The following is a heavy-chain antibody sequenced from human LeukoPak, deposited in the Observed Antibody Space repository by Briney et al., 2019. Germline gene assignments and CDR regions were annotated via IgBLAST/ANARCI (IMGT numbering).Heavy chain of an antibody. D-gene: IGHD1-26*01. Sequence: GGSLRLSCAASGFTFSSYSMNWVRQAPRKGLEWVSSISSSSSYIYYADSVKGRFTISRDNAKNSLYLQMNSLRAEDTAVYYCARDPTYSGSYSYYFDYWGQGTLVTVSS. V-gene: IGHV3-21*01. J-gene: IGHJ4*02. CDR1: GFTFSSYS. CDR3: ARDPTYSGSYSYYFDY. CDR2: ISSSSSYI.